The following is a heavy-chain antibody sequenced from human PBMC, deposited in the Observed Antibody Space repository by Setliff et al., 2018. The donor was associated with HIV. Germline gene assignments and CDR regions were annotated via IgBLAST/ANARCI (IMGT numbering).Heavy chain of an antibody. CDR1: GITFKNAW. V-gene: IGHV3-15*05. D-gene: IGHD3-22*01. Sequence: GGSLRLSCTTSGITFKNAWMSWVRQAPGKGLAWVGRIKNKTDGGTADYAAPVKGRFTISRDDSKNTVYLQMDSLKSEDTAVYFCTTERPRLERHFFDSSGYLDSWGQETLVTVSS. J-gene: IGHJ4*02. CDR2: IKNKTDGGTA. CDR3: TTERPRLERHFFDSSGYLDS.